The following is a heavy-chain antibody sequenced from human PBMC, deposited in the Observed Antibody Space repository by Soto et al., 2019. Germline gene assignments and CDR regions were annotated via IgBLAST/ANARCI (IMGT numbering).Heavy chain of an antibody. CDR3: ARDRPRIEYYYDSSGSDAFDI. Sequence: ASVKVSCKASGYTFTSYAMHWVCQAPGQRLEWMGWINAGNGNTKYSQKFQGRVTITRDTSASTAYMELSSLRSEDTAVYYCARDRPRIEYYYDSSGSDAFDIWGQGTMVTVSS. V-gene: IGHV1-3*01. J-gene: IGHJ3*02. CDR2: INAGNGNT. D-gene: IGHD3-22*01. CDR1: GYTFTSYA.